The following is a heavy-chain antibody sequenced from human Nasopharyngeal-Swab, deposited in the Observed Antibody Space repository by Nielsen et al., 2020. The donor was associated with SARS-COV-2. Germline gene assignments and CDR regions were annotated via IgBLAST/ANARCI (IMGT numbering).Heavy chain of an antibody. CDR2: IRSKAYGGTT. CDR3: TRARSGGSCRASFDY. D-gene: IGHD2-15*01. CDR1: GFTFGDYA. Sequence: GGSLRLSCTASGFTFGDYAMSWFRQAPGKGLEWVGFIRSKAYGGTTEYAASVKGRFTISRDDSKSIAYLQMNSLKTEDTAVYYCTRARSGGSCRASFDYWGQGTLVTVSS. V-gene: IGHV3-49*03. J-gene: IGHJ4*02.